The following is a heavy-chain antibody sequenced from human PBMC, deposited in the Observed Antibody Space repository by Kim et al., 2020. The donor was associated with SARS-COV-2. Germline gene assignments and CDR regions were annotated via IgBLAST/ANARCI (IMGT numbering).Heavy chain of an antibody. CDR3: AVILRGNF. Sequence: GSTYYNPPLQSRVTISVDMSRNQFSLKLSSVTAADTAVYYCAVILRGNFWGPGLLVTVSS. CDR2: GST. V-gene: IGHV4-39*01. D-gene: IGHD1-26*01. J-gene: IGHJ4*02.